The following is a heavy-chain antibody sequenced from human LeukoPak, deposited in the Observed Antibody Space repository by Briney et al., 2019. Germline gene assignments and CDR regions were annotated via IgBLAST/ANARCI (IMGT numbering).Heavy chain of an antibody. J-gene: IGHJ4*02. Sequence: PGESLKISCKGSGYSFISYWIGWVRQMPGKGLEWMGIIYPGDSDTRYSPSFQGQVTISADKSISTAYLQWSSLKASDTAMYYCARSLGYCSGGSCIGGFDYWGQGTLVTVSS. CDR3: ARSLGYCSGGSCIGGFDY. V-gene: IGHV5-51*01. D-gene: IGHD2-15*01. CDR1: GYSFISYW. CDR2: IYPGDSDT.